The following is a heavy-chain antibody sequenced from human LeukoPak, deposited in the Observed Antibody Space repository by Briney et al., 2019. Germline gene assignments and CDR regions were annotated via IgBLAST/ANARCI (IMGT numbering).Heavy chain of an antibody. CDR3: ARGGISTSLDY. CDR2: IYSSGST. CDR1: GGSINSLY. V-gene: IGHV4-4*07. J-gene: IGHJ4*02. Sequence: TSETLSLTCTVSGGSINSLYWSWIRQSAGNGLDWIGRIYSSGSTDYNPSLKSRVTMSVDTFKNQFSLKLRSVTAADTAVYYCARGGISTSLDYWGQGILVSVS. D-gene: IGHD2-2*01.